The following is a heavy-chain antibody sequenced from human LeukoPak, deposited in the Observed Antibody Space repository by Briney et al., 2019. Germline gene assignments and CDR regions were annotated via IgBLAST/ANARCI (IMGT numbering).Heavy chain of an antibody. CDR1: GASFSDYY. CDR2: INHSGST. D-gene: IGHD3-22*01. Sequence: SETLSLTCAAYGASFSDYYWSWIRQPPGKGLEWIGEINHSGSTKYNPSLKSRVTISVDTSKNQFSLKLSSVTAADTAVYYCARAPANYYDSSGYYYPPRYFQHWGQGTLVTVSS. J-gene: IGHJ1*01. CDR3: ARAPANYYDSSGYYYPPRYFQH. V-gene: IGHV4-34*01.